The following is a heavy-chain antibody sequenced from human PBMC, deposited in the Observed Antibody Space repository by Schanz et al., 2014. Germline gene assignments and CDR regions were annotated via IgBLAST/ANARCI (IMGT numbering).Heavy chain of an antibody. Sequence: DVLLVESGGGLVTPGESLRLSCAASGFTFSSYSMNWVRQAPGKGLEWVSSVSHGGTYIYYADSVRGRFTISRDNAKNSLFLQMHSLRADDTAVYYCARSTYYDILTGQTHTRVDVRYFDLWGRGTLVTVSS. CDR1: GFTFSSYS. CDR2: VSHGGTYI. D-gene: IGHD3-9*01. J-gene: IGHJ2*01. V-gene: IGHV3-21*02. CDR3: ARSTYYDILTGQTHTRVDVRYFDL.